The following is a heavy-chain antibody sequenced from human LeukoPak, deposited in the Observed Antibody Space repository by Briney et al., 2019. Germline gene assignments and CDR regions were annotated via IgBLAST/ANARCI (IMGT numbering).Heavy chain of an antibody. CDR2: IYYSGST. D-gene: IGHD3-10*01. V-gene: IGHV4-59*12. CDR3: ARGRFGRLRSPRETNFDY. CDR1: GGSISSYY. Sequence: SETLSLTCTVSGGSISSYYWSWIRQPPGKGLEWIGYIYYSGSTNYNPSLKSRVTISVDTSKNQFSLKLSSVTAADTAVYYCARGRFGRLRSPRETNFDYWGQGTLVTVSS. J-gene: IGHJ4*02.